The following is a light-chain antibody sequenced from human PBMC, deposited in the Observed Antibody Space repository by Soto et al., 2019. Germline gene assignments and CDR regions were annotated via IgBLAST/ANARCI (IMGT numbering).Light chain of an antibody. CDR2: DAS. CDR3: QQRSNWPPYT. Sequence: IVLTQSPATLSLSPGERATLSCRASQSVGSYLAWYQLKPGQAPRLLIYDASNRATGIPARFSGSGSGTDFTLTISSLEPEDFAVYYCQQRSNWPPYTFGQGTKLEIK. J-gene: IGKJ2*01. CDR1: QSVGSY. V-gene: IGKV3-11*01.